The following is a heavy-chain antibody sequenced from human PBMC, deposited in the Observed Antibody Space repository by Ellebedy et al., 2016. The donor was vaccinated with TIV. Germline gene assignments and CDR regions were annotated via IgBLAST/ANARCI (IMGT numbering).Heavy chain of an antibody. CDR2: INQDGSEK. Sequence: GESLKISCAAPGFTFSSYWMSWVRQAPGKGLEWVANINQDGSEKYYVDSVRGRFTISSDNAKNSLYLQMNSLGVDDSAVYYCATDGSYGDYRSPAHGFEFWGQGTMVTVSS. CDR1: GFTFSSYW. D-gene: IGHD4-17*01. CDR3: ATDGSYGDYRSPAHGFEF. J-gene: IGHJ3*01. V-gene: IGHV3-7*01.